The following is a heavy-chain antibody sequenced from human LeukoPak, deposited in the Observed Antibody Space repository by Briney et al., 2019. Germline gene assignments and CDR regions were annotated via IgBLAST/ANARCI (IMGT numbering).Heavy chain of an antibody. J-gene: IGHJ5*02. CDR2: SSPYSGVT. D-gene: IGHD2-8*02. V-gene: IGHV1-2*02. CDR3: GLVASGIWWFDP. CDR1: RYTLPVYH. Sequence: ASVKVSCMSSRYTLPVYHLYSVRPAPGQGLAWMGWSSPYSGVTNYAQNLQGSDTLTGHTYITTAYMEFTGLTSVDTAVYYCGLVASGIWWFDPWGQGTMDTVSS.